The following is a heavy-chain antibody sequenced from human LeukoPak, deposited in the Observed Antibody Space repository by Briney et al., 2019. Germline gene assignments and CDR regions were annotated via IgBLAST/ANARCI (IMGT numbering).Heavy chain of an antibody. D-gene: IGHD3-22*01. CDR2: IYTSGST. CDR3: AGAPRSGYYYFGWFDP. CDR1: GGSISSYY. J-gene: IGHJ5*02. Sequence: KPSETLSLTCTVSGGSISSYYWSWIRQPAGKGLEWIGRIYTSGSTNYNPSLKSRVTMSVDTSKNQFSLKLSSVTAADTAVYYCAGAPRSGYYYFGWFDPWGQGTLVTVSS. V-gene: IGHV4-4*07.